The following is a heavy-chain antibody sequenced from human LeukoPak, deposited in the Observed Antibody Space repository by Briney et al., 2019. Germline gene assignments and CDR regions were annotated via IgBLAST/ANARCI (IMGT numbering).Heavy chain of an antibody. CDR1: GFTFSRYS. V-gene: IGHV3-48*04. J-gene: IGHJ4*02. CDR2: ISSSSTTI. D-gene: IGHD2/OR15-2a*01. CDR3: ARGLISQSTPFYLDY. Sequence: GGSLRLSCAASGFTFSRYSMNWVRQAPGRGLEWVSYISSSSTTIYYADSLKGRFTISRDNAKNSLYLQMNSLRAEDTAVYYCARGLISQSTPFYLDYWGQGTLVTVSS.